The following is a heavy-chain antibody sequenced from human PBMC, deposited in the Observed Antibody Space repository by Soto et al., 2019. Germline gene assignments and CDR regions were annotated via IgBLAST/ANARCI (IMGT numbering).Heavy chain of an antibody. Sequence: SVRVSCKASGGTFSSYAISWVRQAPGQGLEWMGGIIPIFGTANYAQKFQGRVTITGDASTSTAYMELSSLRSEDTAVYYCAFRCYSSLGFDYWGQGTLVTVSS. V-gene: IGHV1-69*13. CDR3: AFRCYSSLGFDY. J-gene: IGHJ4*02. D-gene: IGHD6-6*01. CDR1: GGTFSSYA. CDR2: IIPIFGTA.